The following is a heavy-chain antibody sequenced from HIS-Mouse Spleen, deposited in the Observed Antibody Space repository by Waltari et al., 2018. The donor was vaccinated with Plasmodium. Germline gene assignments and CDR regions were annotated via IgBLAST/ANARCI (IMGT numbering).Heavy chain of an antibody. CDR2: LDWDDDK. V-gene: IGHV2-70*15. Sequence: QVTLRESGPALVKPTQTLTLTCTFPGFSLSTSGMCVTWIRQPPRKALEWLARLDWDDDKYYSTSLKTSLTISKDTSKNQVVLTMTNMDPVDTATYYCARTTYSSSSAKYYYYGMDVWGQGTTVTVSS. J-gene: IGHJ6*02. CDR3: ARTTYSSSSAKYYYYGMDV. D-gene: IGHD6-6*01. CDR1: GFSLSTSGMC.